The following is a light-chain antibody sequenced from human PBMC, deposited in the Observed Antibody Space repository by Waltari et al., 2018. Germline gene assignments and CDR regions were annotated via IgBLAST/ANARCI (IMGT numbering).Light chain of an antibody. V-gene: IGKV3-20*01. J-gene: IGKJ1*01. Sequence: EIVLTQSPGTLSLAPGERDTLSCRASHSFSRTLACYQQKPGQAPSLPIYAASTRATCIPDRFSGSGSGTDFSLTISRLEPEDFAVYYCQHYVRLPATFGQGTKVEIK. CDR3: QHYVRLPAT. CDR2: AAS. CDR1: HSFSRT.